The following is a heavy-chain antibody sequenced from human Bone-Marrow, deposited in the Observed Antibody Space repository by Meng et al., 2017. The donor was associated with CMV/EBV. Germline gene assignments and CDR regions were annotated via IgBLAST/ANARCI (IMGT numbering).Heavy chain of an antibody. CDR2: IHYNGRDI. Sequence: GESLKISCVASGFTFGNFNMNWVRQAPGKGLEWVSAIHYNGRDINYAGSIKGRFTVSRDNAKNSLYLQMNSLRAEDTAVYYCAKDGGGGGSIFFDYWGQGTLVTVSS. CDR3: AKDGGGGGSIFFDY. CDR1: GFTFGNFN. J-gene: IGHJ4*02. D-gene: IGHD2-15*01. V-gene: IGHV3-21*01.